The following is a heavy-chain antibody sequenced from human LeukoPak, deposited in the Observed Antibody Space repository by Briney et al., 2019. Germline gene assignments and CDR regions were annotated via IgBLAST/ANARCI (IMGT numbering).Heavy chain of an antibody. J-gene: IGHJ4*02. CDR1: GFTFSSYG. V-gene: IGHV3-33*01. D-gene: IGHD5-24*01. Sequence: GRSLRLSCAASGFTFSSYGMHWVRQAPGKGLEWVAVIWYDGSNKYYADSVKGRFTISRDNSKNTLYLQMNSLRAEGTAVYYCARVEMATISPFFDYWGQGTLVTVSS. CDR2: IWYDGSNK. CDR3: ARVEMATISPFFDY.